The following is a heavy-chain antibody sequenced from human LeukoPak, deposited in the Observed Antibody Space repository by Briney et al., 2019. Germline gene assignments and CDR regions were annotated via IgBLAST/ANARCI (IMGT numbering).Heavy chain of an antibody. J-gene: IGHJ4*02. CDR2: IYTSGST. CDR3: AREGVYESSGYYIFDY. V-gene: IGHV4-4*07. Sequence: SETLSLTCTVSGGSISSYYWSWIRQPAGKGLEWIGRIYTSGSTKYNPSLKSRVTMSVDTSKNQFSLKLSSVTAADAAVYYCAREGVYESSGYYIFDYWGQGTLVTVSS. CDR1: GGSISSYY. D-gene: IGHD3-22*01.